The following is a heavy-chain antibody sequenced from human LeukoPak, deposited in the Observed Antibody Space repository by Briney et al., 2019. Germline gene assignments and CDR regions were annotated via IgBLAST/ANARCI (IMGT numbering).Heavy chain of an antibody. V-gene: IGHV3-21*01. CDR3: ARSNFDWSGGYYYMDV. Sequence: SGGSLRLSCAASGFTFSSYSMNWVRQAPGKGLEWVSSISSSSSYIYYADSVKGRFTISRDNAKNSLYLQMNSLRAEDTAVYYCARSNFDWSGGYYYMDVWGKGTTVTISS. CDR2: ISSSSSYI. J-gene: IGHJ6*03. CDR1: GFTFSSYS. D-gene: IGHD3-9*01.